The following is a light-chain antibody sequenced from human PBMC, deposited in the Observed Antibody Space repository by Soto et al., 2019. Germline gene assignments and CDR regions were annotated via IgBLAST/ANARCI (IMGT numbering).Light chain of an antibody. J-gene: IGLJ1*01. CDR3: ATWHDSFYV. V-gene: IGLV1-44*01. Sequence: QSALTQPPSASGTPGQRVTVSCSGSTSDIGTNGVNWFQHLPGTAPRLLIYTNNQRPSGVPDRFSGSKSGTSASLAISGLQSEDEATYYCATWHDSFYVFGTGTKLTVL. CDR2: TNN. CDR1: TSDIGTNG.